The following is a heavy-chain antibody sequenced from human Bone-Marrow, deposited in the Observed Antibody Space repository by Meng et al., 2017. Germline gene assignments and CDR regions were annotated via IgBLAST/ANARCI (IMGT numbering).Heavy chain of an antibody. CDR2: INPSGGST. Sequence: GRVGQVGAEVKKPGGSVKVSSKASGYTFTSYDINWVRQAPGQGLEWMGIINPSGGSTSYAQKFQGRVTMTRDTSTSTVYMELSSLRSEDTAVYYCARDGTTVTKNCFDYWGQGTLVTVSS. CDR3: ARDGTTVTKNCFDY. V-gene: IGHV1-46*01. D-gene: IGHD4-17*01. J-gene: IGHJ4*02. CDR1: GYTFTSYD.